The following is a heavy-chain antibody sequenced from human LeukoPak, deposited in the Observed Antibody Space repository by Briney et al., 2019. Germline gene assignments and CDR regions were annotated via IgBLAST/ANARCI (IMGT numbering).Heavy chain of an antibody. D-gene: IGHD5-12*01. Sequence: GGSLRLSCAASGFTVSSNYMSWVRQAPGKGLEWVSVIYSGGSTYYADSVKGRFTTSRDNSKNTLYLQMNSLRAEDTAVYYCARDRGYSGYEVFDYWGQGTLVTVSS. CDR3: ARDRGYSGYEVFDY. V-gene: IGHV3-66*01. J-gene: IGHJ4*02. CDR2: IYSGGST. CDR1: GFTVSSNY.